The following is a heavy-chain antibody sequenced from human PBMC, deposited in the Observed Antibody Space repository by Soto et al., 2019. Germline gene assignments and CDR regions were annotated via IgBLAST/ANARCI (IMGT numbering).Heavy chain of an antibody. CDR2: IIPIFGTA. Sequence: QVQMVQSGAEVKKPGSSVNFSCKASGGTFSSYAISWVRQAPGQGLEWMGGIIPIFGTANYAQKFQGRVTITADESTSTAYMELSSLRSEDTAVYYCARHVPAAGYYYGMDVWGQGTTVTVSS. CDR3: ARHVPAAGYYYGMDV. CDR1: GGTFSSYA. V-gene: IGHV1-69*12. J-gene: IGHJ6*02. D-gene: IGHD2-2*01.